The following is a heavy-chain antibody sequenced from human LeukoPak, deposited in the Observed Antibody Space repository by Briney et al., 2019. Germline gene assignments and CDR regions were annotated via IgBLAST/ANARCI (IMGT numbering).Heavy chain of an antibody. Sequence: SETLSLTCAVFNASVTSHHWAWIRQPAGGGLEWVGRVHFSGSTNYTPFLRSRVALSLDKTKNELSLTLESVSAADTAVYYCARDDSSRDDSGGYHYWGRGVLVSASS. D-gene: IGHD3-22*01. CDR2: VHFSGST. CDR1: NASVTSHH. J-gene: IGHJ4*02. V-gene: IGHV4-59*10. CDR3: ARDDSSRDDSGGYHY.